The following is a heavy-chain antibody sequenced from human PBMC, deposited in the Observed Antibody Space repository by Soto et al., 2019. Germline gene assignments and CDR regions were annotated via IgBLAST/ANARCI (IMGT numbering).Heavy chain of an antibody. V-gene: IGHV3-48*03. CDR1: GFTFSSYE. D-gene: IGHD5-18*01. CDR2: ISSSGSTI. J-gene: IGHJ6*02. Sequence: PGGSLRLSCAASGFTFSSYEMNWVRQAPGKGLEWVSYISSSGSTIYYADSVKGRFTISRDNAKNSLHLQMNSLRAEDTAAYYWARARGYSYGCGMDVWGQGTMVTVYS. CDR3: ARARGYSYGCGMDV.